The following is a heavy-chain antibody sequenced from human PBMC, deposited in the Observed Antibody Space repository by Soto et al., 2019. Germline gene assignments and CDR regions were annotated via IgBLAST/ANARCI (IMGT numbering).Heavy chain of an antibody. CDR1: GYTFTSYG. CDR3: ARGGYYDGSGSRNYYYYGMNV. J-gene: IGHJ6*02. V-gene: IGHV1-18*01. CDR2: ISAYDGNT. D-gene: IGHD3-22*01. Sequence: ASVKVSCKASGYTFTSYGIDWVRQAPGQGLESLGWISAYDGNTKYAQILQGRVSLTTDTSTNTAYMELRSLRSDDTAMYFCARGGYYDGSGSRNYYYYGMNVWGQGTTVTVSS.